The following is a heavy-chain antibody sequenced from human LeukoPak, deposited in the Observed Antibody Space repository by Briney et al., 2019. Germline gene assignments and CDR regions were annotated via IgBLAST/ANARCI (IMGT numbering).Heavy chain of an antibody. Sequence: SETLSLTCTVSGGSISIYYWNWIRQPPGKGLEWIGSIYYGGSTYYNPSLKSRVTISVDTSMNQFSLKLSFVTTADTAVYYCARALGYCSGGSCTRGYNWFDPWGQGTLVTAPS. J-gene: IGHJ5*02. D-gene: IGHD2-15*01. CDR2: IYYGGST. CDR1: GGSISIYY. V-gene: IGHV4-59*05. CDR3: ARALGYCSGGSCTRGYNWFDP.